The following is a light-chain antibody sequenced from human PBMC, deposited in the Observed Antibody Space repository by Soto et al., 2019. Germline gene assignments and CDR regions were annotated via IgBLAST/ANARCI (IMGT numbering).Light chain of an antibody. CDR1: QSVSSY. CDR3: QQRSNWPPEVT. Sequence: EIVLTQSPATLSLSPGERATLSCRASQSVSSYLAWYQQKPGQAPRLLIYDASNRATGIPARFSGSGSGIDFTLTISSLEPEDFAVYYCQQRSNWPPEVTFGPGTKVDIK. V-gene: IGKV3-11*01. J-gene: IGKJ3*01. CDR2: DAS.